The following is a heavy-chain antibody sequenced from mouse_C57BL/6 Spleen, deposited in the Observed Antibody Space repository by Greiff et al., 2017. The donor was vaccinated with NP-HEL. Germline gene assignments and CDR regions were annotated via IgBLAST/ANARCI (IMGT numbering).Heavy chain of an antibody. D-gene: IGHD2-12*01. CDR2: INPNNGGT. V-gene: IGHV1-18*01. CDR3: ARRYDTYFEV. Sequence: EVQLQQSGPELVKPGASVKIPCKASGYTFTDYNMDWVKQSHGKSLEWIGDINPNNGGTIYNQKFKGKATLTVDKSSSTAYMELRSLTSEDTAVYDCARRYDTYFEVWGTGTTVTVSS. CDR1: GYTFTDYN. J-gene: IGHJ1*03.